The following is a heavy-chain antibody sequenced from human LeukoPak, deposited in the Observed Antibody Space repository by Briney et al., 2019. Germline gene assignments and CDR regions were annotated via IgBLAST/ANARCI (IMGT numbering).Heavy chain of an antibody. J-gene: IGHJ4*02. D-gene: IGHD6-6*01. V-gene: IGHV4-34*01. Sequence: PSETLSLTRAVYGGSFSGYYWSWIRQPPGKGLEWIGEINHSGSTNYNPSLKSRVTISVDTSKNQFSLKLSSVTAADTAVYYCADSIAARPAPVDYWGQGTLVTVSS. CDR1: GGSFSGYY. CDR2: INHSGST. CDR3: ADSIAARPAPVDY.